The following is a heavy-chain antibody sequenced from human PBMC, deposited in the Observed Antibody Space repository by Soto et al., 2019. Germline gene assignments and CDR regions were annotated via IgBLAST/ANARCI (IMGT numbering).Heavy chain of an antibody. CDR1: GYTFTDYD. J-gene: IGHJ4*02. Sequence: QVQLMQSGAEVRNPGASVKVSCKASGYTFTDYDINWVRQATGQGLEWLGWMTPKSGYTGYAQKVQGRVTLTRDTSRGTAYMELSSLTSEDTAVYYCTRNLYNTGDFDHWGQGTLVTFSS. CDR3: TRNLYNTGDFDH. V-gene: IGHV1-8*02. CDR2: MTPKSGYT. D-gene: IGHD1-20*01.